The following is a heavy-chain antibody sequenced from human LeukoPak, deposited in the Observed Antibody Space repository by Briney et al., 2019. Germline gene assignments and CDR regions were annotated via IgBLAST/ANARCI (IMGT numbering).Heavy chain of an antibody. CDR1: GYTFTSYY. J-gene: IGHJ4*02. CDR2: INPSGGTT. V-gene: IGHV1-46*01. CDR3: ARVLNHSWNYGGGLEY. D-gene: IGHD1-7*01. Sequence: GASVKVSCKASGYTFTSYYMHWVRQAPGQGLEWMGIINPSGGTTTYAQIFQGRVTMTRDTSTSTVYMQLSSLRSEDTAVYYCARVLNHSWNYGGGLEYWGQGTLVTVSS.